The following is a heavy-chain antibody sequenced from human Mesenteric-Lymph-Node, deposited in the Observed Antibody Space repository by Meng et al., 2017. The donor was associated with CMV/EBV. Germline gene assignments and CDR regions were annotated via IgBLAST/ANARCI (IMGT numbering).Heavy chain of an antibody. Sequence: GESLKISCAASGFAFSDYTMTWVRQAPGQGLEWVSRVRGNGANTAYPDSVRGRFTISRDNSQNTLYLQMHSLRAEDTAVYYCARGAAFGVTAPDYWGQGTLVTVSS. V-gene: IGHV3-23*01. CDR3: ARGAAFGVTAPDY. CDR2: VRGNGANT. CDR1: GFAFSDYT. D-gene: IGHD3-3*01. J-gene: IGHJ4*02.